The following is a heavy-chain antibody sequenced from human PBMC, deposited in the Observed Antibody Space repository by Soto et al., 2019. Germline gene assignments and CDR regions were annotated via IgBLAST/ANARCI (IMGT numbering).Heavy chain of an antibody. D-gene: IGHD3-9*01. V-gene: IGHV4-39*01. CDR1: GGSISSSSYY. CDR2: IYYSGST. CDR3: PWGSGGPFGWPDL. J-gene: IGHJ4*02. Sequence: QLQLQESGPGLVKPSETLSLTCTVSGGSISSSSYYWGWIRQPPGKGLEWIGSIYYSGSTYYNPSPKSRGXXSXDTXKNQFSLKLRSVTAADTAVYYCPWGSGGPFGWPDLWGQGTLVTVSS.